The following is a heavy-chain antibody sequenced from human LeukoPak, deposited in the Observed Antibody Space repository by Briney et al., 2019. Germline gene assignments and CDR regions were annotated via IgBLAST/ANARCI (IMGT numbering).Heavy chain of an antibody. CDR3: ARDGDILTGYYRYYFDY. J-gene: IGHJ4*02. V-gene: IGHV3-21*01. D-gene: IGHD3-9*01. CDR2: ISSSSSYI. Sequence: GGSLRLSCAASGFTFSSYSMNWVRQAPGKGLEWVSSISSSSSYIYYADSVKGRFTISRDNAKNSLYLQMNSLRAEDTAVHYCARDGDILTGYYRYYFDYWGQGTLVTVSS. CDR1: GFTFSSYS.